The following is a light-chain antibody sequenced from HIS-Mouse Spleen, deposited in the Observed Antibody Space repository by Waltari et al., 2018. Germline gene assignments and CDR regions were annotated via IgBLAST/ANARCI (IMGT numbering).Light chain of an antibody. CDR2: EVS. V-gene: IGLV2-14*01. J-gene: IGLJ3*02. Sequence: QSALTQPASVSGSPGQSITISCTGTSSDVGGYHYVSWYQQHPGKAPKLMIYEVSNTVSGAANRFSGSKSSNTASLNLYGLPDEDEADYYSSSYTSSTSWVCGGGTK. CDR1: SSDVGGYHY. CDR3: SSYTSSTSWV.